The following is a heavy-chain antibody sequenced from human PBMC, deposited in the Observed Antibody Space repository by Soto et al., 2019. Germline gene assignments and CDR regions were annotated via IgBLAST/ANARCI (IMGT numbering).Heavy chain of an antibody. CDR3: AREGVTPSYYYYYGMDV. D-gene: IGHD5-18*01. CDR1: GGSISSYY. Sequence: SETLSLTCTVSGGSISSYYWNWIRQPPGKGLEWIGYISYSGSTNYNSSLKSRVTISVDTSKNQFSLKLSSVTAADTAVYYCAREGVTPSYYYYYGMDVWGQGTTVTVSS. V-gene: IGHV4-59*01. J-gene: IGHJ6*02. CDR2: ISYSGST.